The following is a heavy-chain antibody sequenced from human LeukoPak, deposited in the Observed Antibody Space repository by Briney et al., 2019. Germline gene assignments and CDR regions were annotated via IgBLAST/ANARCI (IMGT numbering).Heavy chain of an antibody. J-gene: IGHJ4*02. CDR3: ARQSGDQSSAWYFDA. CDR1: GGSLRSSGHW. V-gene: IGHV4-39*01. D-gene: IGHD6-19*01. Sequence: SETLSLTCTVSGGSLRSSGHWWVWIRQPPGRGLEWIGSIHYSGKVYYNPSLKSRVTTSVDTSTDQFSLRLSSATAADTAIYYCARQSGDQSSAWYFDAWGQGTLVTVSS. CDR2: IHYSGKV.